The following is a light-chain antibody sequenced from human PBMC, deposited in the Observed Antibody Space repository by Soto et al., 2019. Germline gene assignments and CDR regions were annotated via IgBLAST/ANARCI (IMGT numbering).Light chain of an antibody. CDR1: SGHSSYA. V-gene: IGLV4-69*01. CDR2: LNSDDSH. Sequence: QLVLTQSPSASASLGASVKLTCTLSSGHSSYAIAWHQQQPEKGPRYLMKLNSDDSHSKGDGIPDRFSGSSSGAERYLTISSHQSEDEADYYCQTWGTGIVVFGGGTKLTVL. CDR3: QTWGTGIVV. J-gene: IGLJ2*01.